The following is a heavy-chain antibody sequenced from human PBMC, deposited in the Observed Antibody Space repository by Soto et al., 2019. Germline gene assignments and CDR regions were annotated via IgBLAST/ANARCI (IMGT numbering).Heavy chain of an antibody. CDR2: ISSSSSTI. J-gene: IGHJ6*02. V-gene: IGHV3-48*02. CDR3: ARARVRSYYGFAYYYGMDV. D-gene: IGHD1-26*01. Sequence: SWIRQTPGKGLEWVSYISSSSSTIYYADSVKGRFTISRDNAKNSLYLQMNSLRDEDTAVYYCARARVRSYYGFAYYYGMDVWGQGTTVTVSS.